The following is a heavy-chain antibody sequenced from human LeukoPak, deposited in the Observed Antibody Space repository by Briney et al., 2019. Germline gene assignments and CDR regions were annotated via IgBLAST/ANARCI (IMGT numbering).Heavy chain of an antibody. CDR1: GGTFSSYG. CDR2: ISAYNGNT. CDR3: ARDRRSGWYGAY. D-gene: IGHD6-19*01. Sequence: ASVKVSCKASGGTFSSYGISWVRQAPGQGLEWMGWISAYNGNTNYAQKLQGRVTMTTDTSTSTAYMELRSLRSDDTAVYYCARDRRSGWYGAYWGQGTLVTVSS. V-gene: IGHV1-18*01. J-gene: IGHJ4*02.